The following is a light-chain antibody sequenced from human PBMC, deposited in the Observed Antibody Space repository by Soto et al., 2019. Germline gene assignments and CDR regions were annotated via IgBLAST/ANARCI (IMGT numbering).Light chain of an antibody. Sequence: QPVLTQSPSASASLGASVKLTCTLSSGHSSYAIAWHQQQPEKGPRYLMKLNSDGSHRKGDGIPDRFSGCSSGAERYLTVSSLQSEDEADYYCQTWGSGIRVVFGGGTKLTVL. CDR1: SGHSSYA. CDR3: QTWGSGIRVV. CDR2: LNSDGSH. J-gene: IGLJ2*01. V-gene: IGLV4-69*01.